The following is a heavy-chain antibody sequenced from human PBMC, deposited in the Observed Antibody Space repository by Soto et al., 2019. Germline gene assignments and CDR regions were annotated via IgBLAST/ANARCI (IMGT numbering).Heavy chain of an antibody. CDR1: EFTFSKFA. V-gene: IGHV3-30*18. J-gene: IGHJ4*02. CDR3: AKDISTYSGGYTYYFDY. D-gene: IGHD1-26*01. CDR2: ISNDGRKT. Sequence: QVQLVESGGGVVQPGRSLRLSCAASEFTFSKFAIHWVRQAPGKGLEWVAVISNDGRKTYYIDSVKGRFTISRDNSNNXXFLQMNSRRLEDTAVYYCAKDISTYSGGYTYYFDYWGQGTLVTVSS.